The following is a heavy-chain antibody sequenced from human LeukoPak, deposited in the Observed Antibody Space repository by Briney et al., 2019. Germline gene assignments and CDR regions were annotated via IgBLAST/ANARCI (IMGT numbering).Heavy chain of an antibody. Sequence: TGGSLRLSCAASGFTFSSYCMHCARLAPGNGLEWAAVSWDDGSSKYYGDSVKGPLTISRDNTKNTLYLQMNSLRAEDTAVYYCAKPTRGSGSFLIDFWGQGTLVTVSS. J-gene: IGHJ4*02. D-gene: IGHD1-26*01. CDR1: GFTFSSYC. CDR2: SWDDGSSK. CDR3: AKPTRGSGSFLIDF. V-gene: IGHV3-33*06.